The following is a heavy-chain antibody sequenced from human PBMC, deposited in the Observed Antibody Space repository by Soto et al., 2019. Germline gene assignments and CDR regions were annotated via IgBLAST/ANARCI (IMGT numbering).Heavy chain of an antibody. Sequence: SETLSLTCTVSGGSISSSSYYWGWIRQPPGKGLEWIGSIYYSGSTYYNPSLKSRVTISVDTSKNQFSLKLSSVTAADTAVYYCAGLIGGADIVVVPAAAHYYYYGMDVWGQGTTVTVSS. CDR3: AGLIGGADIVVVPAAAHYYYYGMDV. D-gene: IGHD2-2*01. CDR1: GGSISSSSYY. J-gene: IGHJ6*02. V-gene: IGHV4-39*01. CDR2: IYYSGST.